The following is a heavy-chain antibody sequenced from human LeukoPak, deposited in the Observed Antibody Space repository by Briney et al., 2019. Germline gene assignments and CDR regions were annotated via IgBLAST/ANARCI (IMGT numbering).Heavy chain of an antibody. Sequence: SETLSLTCAVSGASISSYYWNWIRQPPGKELEWIGYTYTSGSTNYNPSLMSRVTISVDTSKNEVSLKLSCVTAADTAVYYCARKGYMDVWGKGTTVTVSS. CDR2: TYTSGST. CDR3: ARKGYMDV. J-gene: IGHJ6*03. V-gene: IGHV4-4*09. CDR1: GASISSYY.